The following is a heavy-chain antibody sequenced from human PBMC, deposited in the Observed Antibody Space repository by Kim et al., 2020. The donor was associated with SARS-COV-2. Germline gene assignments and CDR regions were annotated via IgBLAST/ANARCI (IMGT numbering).Heavy chain of an antibody. CDR1: GYSFTSYW. V-gene: IGHV5-51*01. D-gene: IGHD3-10*01. Sequence: GESLKISCKGSGYSFTSYWIGWVRQMPGKGLEWMGIIYPGDSDTRYSPSFQGQVTISADKSISTAYLQWSSLKASDTAMYYCARSELWFGESSSFDYWGQGTLVTVSS. J-gene: IGHJ4*02. CDR3: ARSELWFGESSSFDY. CDR2: IYPGDSDT.